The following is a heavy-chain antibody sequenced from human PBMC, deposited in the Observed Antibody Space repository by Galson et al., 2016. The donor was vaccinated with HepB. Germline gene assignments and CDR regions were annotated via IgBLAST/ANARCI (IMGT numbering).Heavy chain of an antibody. D-gene: IGHD6-19*01. CDR1: GFTLGDYT. V-gene: IGHV3-21*06. CDR2: ISSVSTHS. CDR3: AREYSRRSGVDL. J-gene: IGHJ4*02. Sequence: SLRLSCAASGFTLGDYTMTWVRQAPGQGLEWVASISSVSTHSYYEDSLRGRYTISRDNAQSSLYLQINSLRAEDTAVYYCAREYSRRSGVDLWGQGTLVIVSS.